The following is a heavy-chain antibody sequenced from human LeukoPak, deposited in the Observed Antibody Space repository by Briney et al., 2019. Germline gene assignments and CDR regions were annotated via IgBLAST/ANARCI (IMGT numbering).Heavy chain of an antibody. Sequence: SQTLSLTCTVSGGSISSGGYYWSWICQHPGKGLEWIGYIYYSGSTYYNPSLKSRVTISVDTSKNQFSLKLSSVTAADTAVYYCARAPPPLRFLEWLSPMDVWGQGTTVTVSS. V-gene: IGHV4-31*03. CDR3: ARAPPPLRFLEWLSPMDV. J-gene: IGHJ6*02. CDR1: GGSISSGGYY. D-gene: IGHD3-3*01. CDR2: IYYSGST.